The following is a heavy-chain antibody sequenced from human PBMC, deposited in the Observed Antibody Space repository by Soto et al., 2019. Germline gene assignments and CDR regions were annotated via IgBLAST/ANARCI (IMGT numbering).Heavy chain of an antibody. D-gene: IGHD6-19*01. CDR1: GITFTNYA. CDR3: AKHRGFVAGPFDS. J-gene: IGHJ4*02. V-gene: IGHV3-23*01. Sequence: EVQLLESGGGLAQPGGSLRLSCAVSGITFTNYAMGWVRQAPGKGREWVSGISGNVGSTTHYADSVKGRFTISRDNSKNILFLQMNSLRAEDTAVYYCAKHRGFVAGPFDSWGQGTLVIVSS. CDR2: ISGNVGSTT.